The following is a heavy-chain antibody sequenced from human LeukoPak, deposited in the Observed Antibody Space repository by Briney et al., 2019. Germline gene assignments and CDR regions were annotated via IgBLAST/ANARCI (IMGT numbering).Heavy chain of an antibody. V-gene: IGHV4-39*01. J-gene: IGHJ4*02. D-gene: IGHD3-16*02. CDR1: GGSISSSSYY. Sequence: SETLSLTCTVSGGSISSSSYYWGWIRQPPGKGLEWIGSIYYSRSTYYNPSLKSRVTISVDTSKNQFSLKLSSVTAADTAVYYCATVYYDYVWGSYRFDYWGQGTLVTVSS. CDR3: ATVYYDYVWGSYRFDY. CDR2: IYYSRST.